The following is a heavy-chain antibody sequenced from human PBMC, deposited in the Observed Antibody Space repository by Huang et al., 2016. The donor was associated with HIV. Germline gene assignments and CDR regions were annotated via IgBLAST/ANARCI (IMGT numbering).Heavy chain of an antibody. Sequence: EVHLVESGGGLVQPGGSLRLSCAASGFAFSSYSMNWVRQAPGKGLEWVSYIGSISRTRYYADSGKGRFTISRDKAKNSLFLQMNSLRDEDTAVFYCARDTDYDYVRGRFPQPKAFDYWGQGALVTVSS. CDR3: ARDTDYDYVRGRFPQPKAFDY. J-gene: IGHJ4*02. CDR2: IGSISRTR. CDR1: GFAFSSYS. V-gene: IGHV3-48*02. D-gene: IGHD3-16*01.